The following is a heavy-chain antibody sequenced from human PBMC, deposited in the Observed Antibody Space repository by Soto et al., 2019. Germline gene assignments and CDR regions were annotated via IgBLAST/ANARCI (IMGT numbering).Heavy chain of an antibody. CDR1: AGSISSDGFY. CDR3: ARDRGGYGVFDY. V-gene: IGHV4-31*03. J-gene: IGHJ4*01. D-gene: IGHD5-12*01. Sequence: QVQLQESGPGLVKPSQTLSLTCSVSAGSISSDGFYWNWIRQPPGKGLEWIGYIYHSGGTYSSPSLRSRVTISVDTSKNQFTLKLSSVTAADTAVYYCARDRGGYGVFDYWGHGTLVTVSS. CDR2: IYHSGGT.